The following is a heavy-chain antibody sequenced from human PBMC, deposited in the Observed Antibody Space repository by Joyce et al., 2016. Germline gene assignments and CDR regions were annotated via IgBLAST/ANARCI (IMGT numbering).Heavy chain of an antibody. CDR3: GRVTRIDGYYNFDY. V-gene: IGHV4-30-4*01. Sequence: QMQLQGSAPGLVKPSQTLSLTCTVSGDSITSGDYYWSWTRQHPGKGLEWIGYIYYSGTTYYNPSLKSRVTIALDTSKNQFSLSVTSVTAADAAVYYCGRVTRIDGYYNFDYWGQGTLVTVSS. J-gene: IGHJ4*02. D-gene: IGHD3-22*01. CDR2: IYYSGTT. CDR1: GDSITSGDYY.